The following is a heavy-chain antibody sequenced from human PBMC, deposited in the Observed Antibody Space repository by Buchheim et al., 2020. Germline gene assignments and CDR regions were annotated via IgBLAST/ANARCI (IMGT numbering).Heavy chain of an antibody. J-gene: IGHJ5*02. V-gene: IGHV4-34*01. CDR1: GGSFSGYY. CDR3: ARGQRYSYGNWFDP. D-gene: IGHD5-18*01. CDR2: INHSGST. Sequence: QVQLQQWGAGLLKPSETLSLTCAVYGGSFSGYYWSWIRQPPGKGLEWIGEINHSGSTNYNPSLKSRVTISVDTSKNQFSLNLSSVTAADTAVYYCARGQRYSYGNWFDPWGQGTL.